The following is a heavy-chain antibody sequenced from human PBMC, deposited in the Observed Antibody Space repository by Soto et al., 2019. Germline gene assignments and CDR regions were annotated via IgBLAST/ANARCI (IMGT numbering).Heavy chain of an antibody. Sequence: PGGSLRLSCTASGFTFGDYAMSWFRQAPGKGLEWVGFIRSEAYGGTTEYAASVKGRFTISRDDSKSIAYLQMNSLKTEDTAVYYCTRQRVYSGYDYDYWGQGTLVTVSS. CDR1: GFTFGDYA. CDR2: IRSEAYGGTT. J-gene: IGHJ4*02. V-gene: IGHV3-49*03. D-gene: IGHD5-12*01. CDR3: TRQRVYSGYDYDY.